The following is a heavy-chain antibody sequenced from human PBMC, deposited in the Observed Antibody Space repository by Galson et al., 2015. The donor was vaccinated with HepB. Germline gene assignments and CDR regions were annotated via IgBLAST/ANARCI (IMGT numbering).Heavy chain of an antibody. J-gene: IGHJ3*02. V-gene: IGHV3-33*01. Sequence: SLRLSCAASGFTFSSYGMHWVRQAPGKGLEWVAVIWYDGSNKYYADSVKGRYTISRDNSKNTLYLQMNSLRAEDTAVYYCARVLVPLGGDAFDIWGQGTMVTVSS. CDR2: IWYDGSNK. CDR1: GFTFSSYG. D-gene: IGHD3-16*01. CDR3: ARVLVPLGGDAFDI.